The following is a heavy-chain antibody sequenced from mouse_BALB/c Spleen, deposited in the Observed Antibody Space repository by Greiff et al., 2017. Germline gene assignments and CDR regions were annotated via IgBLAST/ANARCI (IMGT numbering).Heavy chain of an antibody. J-gene: IGHJ2*01. D-gene: IGHD2-1*01. CDR1: GFTFSDYY. V-gene: IGHV5-4*02. CDR3: ARGSTMSIPFDY. Sequence: EVHLVESGGGLVKPGGSLKLSCAASGFTFSDYYMYWVRQTPEKRLEWVATISDGGSYTYYPDSVKGRFTISRDNAKNNLYLQMSSLKSEDTAMYYCARGSTMSIPFDYWGQGTTLTVSS. CDR2: ISDGGSYT.